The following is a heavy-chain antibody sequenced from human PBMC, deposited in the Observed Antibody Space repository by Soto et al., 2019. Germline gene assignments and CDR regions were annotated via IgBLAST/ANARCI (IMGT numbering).Heavy chain of an antibody. V-gene: IGHV3-30*18. Sequence: PGGSLRLSCAASGFSFSTYGMHWVRQAPGKGLEWVAVISYDGSSKYYADSVKGRFTISRDNSKNTLYLQMNSLRGEDTAVYYCAKDPASGSCSGGSCYSLDYWGQGTLVTVSS. CDR3: AKDPASGSCSGGSCYSLDY. J-gene: IGHJ4*02. CDR2: ISYDGSSK. CDR1: GFSFSTYG. D-gene: IGHD2-15*01.